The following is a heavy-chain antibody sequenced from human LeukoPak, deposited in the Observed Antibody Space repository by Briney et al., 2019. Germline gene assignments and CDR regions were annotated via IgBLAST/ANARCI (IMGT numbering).Heavy chain of an antibody. CDR3: TTAGPYSGSYGVFDY. D-gene: IGHD1-26*01. V-gene: IGHV3-15*01. Sequence: GGSLRLSCAASGFTFSNAWMSWVRQAPGKGLEWVGRIKSKTDGGTADYAAPVKGRFTISRDDSKNTLYLQVDSLKTEDTAVYFCTTAGPYSGSYGVFDYWGQGTLVTVSS. CDR1: GFTFSNAW. J-gene: IGHJ4*02. CDR2: IKSKTDGGTA.